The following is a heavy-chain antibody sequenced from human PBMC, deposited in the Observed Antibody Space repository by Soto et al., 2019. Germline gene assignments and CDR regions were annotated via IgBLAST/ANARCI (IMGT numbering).Heavy chain of an antibody. V-gene: IGHV1-69*06. Sequence: SVKVSCKASGGTFSSYVISWVRQAPGQGLEWMGGIIPIFGTANYAQKFQGRVTITADKSTSTAYMELSSLRSEDTAVYYCARYCSSTSCRMTYYYYGMDVWGQGTTVTVSS. D-gene: IGHD2-2*01. CDR1: GGTFSSYV. CDR3: ARYCSSTSCRMTYYYYGMDV. CDR2: IIPIFGTA. J-gene: IGHJ6*02.